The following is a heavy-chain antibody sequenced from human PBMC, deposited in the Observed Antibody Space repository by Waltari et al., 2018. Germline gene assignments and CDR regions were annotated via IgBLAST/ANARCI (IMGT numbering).Heavy chain of an antibody. CDR2: IYYSGST. J-gene: IGHJ4*02. CDR1: GGSISSYY. D-gene: IGHD3-22*01. CDR3: ARGPRGMIPSNYFDY. Sequence: QVQLQESGPGLVKPSETLSLTCTVSGGSISSYYWSWIRQPPGKGLEWIGYIYYSGSTNYHPALKSRVTISVDTSKNQFSLKLSSVTAADTAVYYCARGPRGMIPSNYFDYWGQGTLVTVSS. V-gene: IGHV4-59*01.